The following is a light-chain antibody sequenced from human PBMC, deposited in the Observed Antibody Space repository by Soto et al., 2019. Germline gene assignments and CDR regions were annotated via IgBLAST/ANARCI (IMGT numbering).Light chain of an antibody. J-gene: IGKJ4*01. CDR3: QQRSNWPPV. V-gene: IGKV3-11*01. CDR2: GAS. Sequence: EIVLTQSPGTLSLSPGDRATLSCRASQSVSSNLAWYQQKPGQAPRLLIYGASTRATGIPARFSGSGSGTDFTLIISSLEPEDFAVYYCQQRSNWPPVFGGGTKVDIK. CDR1: QSVSSN.